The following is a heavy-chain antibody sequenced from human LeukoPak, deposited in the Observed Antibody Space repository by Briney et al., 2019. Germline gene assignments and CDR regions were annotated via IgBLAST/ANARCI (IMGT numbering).Heavy chain of an antibody. Sequence: GASVKVSCKASGYTFTGYYMHWVRQAPGQGLEWMGWINPNSGGTNYAQKFQGRVTMTRDTSISTAYMELRSLRSDDTAVYYCARDKGGSWFDPWGQGTLVTVSS. V-gene: IGHV1-2*02. CDR3: ARDKGGSWFDP. CDR1: GYTFTGYY. D-gene: IGHD3-16*01. CDR2: INPNSGGT. J-gene: IGHJ5*02.